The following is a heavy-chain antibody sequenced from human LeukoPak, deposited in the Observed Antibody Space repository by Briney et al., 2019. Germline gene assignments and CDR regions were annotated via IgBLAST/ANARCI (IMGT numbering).Heavy chain of an antibody. Sequence: GGSLRLSCAASGLPFSSYWMSWVRQAPGKGLEWVANIRHDGSETYYVDSLRGRFTISRDNAKNLVYLQMSSLRAEDTAIYYCAKRYDFWSGDYGMDVWGQGTTVTVSS. CDR2: IRHDGSET. CDR1: GLPFSSYW. J-gene: IGHJ6*02. V-gene: IGHV3-7*01. CDR3: AKRYDFWSGDYGMDV. D-gene: IGHD3-3*01.